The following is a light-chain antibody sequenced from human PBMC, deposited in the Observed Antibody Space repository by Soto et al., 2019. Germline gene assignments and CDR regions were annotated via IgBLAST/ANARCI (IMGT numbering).Light chain of an antibody. CDR3: TSYAGSNTYV. Sequence: QSVLTQPASVSGSPGQSITISCTGTSSDVGAYEYVSWYQQHPGKAPKLLIYDVSNRPSGVSTRFSGSKSGNTASLTISGLQAEDEGDYYCTSYAGSNTYVFGSGTKV. V-gene: IGLV2-14*03. J-gene: IGLJ1*01. CDR1: SSDVGAYEY. CDR2: DVS.